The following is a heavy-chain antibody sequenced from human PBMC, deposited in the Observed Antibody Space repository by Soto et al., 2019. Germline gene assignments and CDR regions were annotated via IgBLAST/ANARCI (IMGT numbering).Heavy chain of an antibody. V-gene: IGHV1-69*13. CDR3: ARDKGLRTTVTTSDWFDT. J-gene: IGHJ5*02. Sequence: GASVKVSCKASGGTFSSYAISWVRQAPGQGLEWMGGIIPIFGTANYAQKFQGRVTITADESTSTAYMELSSLRSEDTAVYYCARDKGLRTTVTTSDWFDTWGQGTLVTVSS. CDR1: GGTFSSYA. D-gene: IGHD4-4*01. CDR2: IIPIFGTA.